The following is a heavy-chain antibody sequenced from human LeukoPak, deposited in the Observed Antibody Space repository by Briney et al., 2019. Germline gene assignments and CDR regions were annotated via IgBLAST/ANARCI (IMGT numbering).Heavy chain of an antibody. CDR1: GFTVSSSY. V-gene: IGHV3-53*01. CDR3: ARGYAGTTSGVDY. J-gene: IGHJ4*02. Sequence: GGSLRLSCAVSGFTVSSSYMNWVRQAPGKGLEWVSVIYSGGSTYRADSVKGRFTISRDNSKNTLYLQMNSLRAEDTAVYYCARGYAGTTSGVDYWGQGTLVTVSS. CDR2: IYSGGST. D-gene: IGHD1-7*01.